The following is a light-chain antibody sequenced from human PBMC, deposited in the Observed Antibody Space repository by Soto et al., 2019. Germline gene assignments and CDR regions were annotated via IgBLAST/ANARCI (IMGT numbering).Light chain of an antibody. Sequence: EIVLTQSPASLSLSPGERATLSCRASKSVINYLAWYQQKPGQAPRLLIYDASNRATGIPARFSGSGSGTDFTLTISSLEPEDYAVYYCQQRSNWPWTFGQGTKVEIK. V-gene: IGKV3-11*01. J-gene: IGKJ1*01. CDR3: QQRSNWPWT. CDR2: DAS. CDR1: KSVINY.